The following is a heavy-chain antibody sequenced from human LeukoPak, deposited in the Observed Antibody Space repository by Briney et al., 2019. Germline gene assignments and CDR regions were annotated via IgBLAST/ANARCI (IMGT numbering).Heavy chain of an antibody. V-gene: IGHV3-7*01. Sequence: GGSLRLSCAASGFTFSSYWMSWVRQAPGKGLEWVANIKQDGSEKYYVDSVKGRFTISRDNAKNSLYLQMNSLRAEDTAVYYCARVGTLRWELRRGDAFDIWGQGTMVTASS. CDR3: ARVGTLRWELRRGDAFDI. D-gene: IGHD1-26*01. CDR1: GFTFSSYW. CDR2: IKQDGSEK. J-gene: IGHJ3*02.